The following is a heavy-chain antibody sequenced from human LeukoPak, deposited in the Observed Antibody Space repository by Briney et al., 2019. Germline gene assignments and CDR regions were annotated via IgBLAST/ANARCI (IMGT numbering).Heavy chain of an antibody. CDR3: ARGTPLYSSGWSYYFDY. V-gene: IGHV3-23*01. Sequence: GGSLRLSCAASGFTFSSYAMSWVRQAPGKGLEWVSAISGSGGSTYYADSVKGRSTISRHNSKSTLYLQMNSLRAEDTAVYYCARGTPLYSSGWSYYFDYWGQGTLVTVSS. CDR1: GFTFSSYA. J-gene: IGHJ4*02. CDR2: ISGSGGST. D-gene: IGHD6-19*01.